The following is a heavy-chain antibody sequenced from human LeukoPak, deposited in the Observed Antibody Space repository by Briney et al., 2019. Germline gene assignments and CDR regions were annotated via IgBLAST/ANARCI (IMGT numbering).Heavy chain of an antibody. CDR3: ASIGAQSFDY. CDR1: GYSFTSYA. V-gene: IGHV7-4-1*02. D-gene: IGHD3-10*01. Sequence: ASVKVSCKTSGYSFTSYAINWVRQATGQGLEFMGWINTGTGNATYAQGFTGRFVFSLDTAVSTAYLQISTLKAEDTAVYYCASIGAQSFDYWGQGSLVTVSS. J-gene: IGHJ4*02. CDR2: INTGTGNA.